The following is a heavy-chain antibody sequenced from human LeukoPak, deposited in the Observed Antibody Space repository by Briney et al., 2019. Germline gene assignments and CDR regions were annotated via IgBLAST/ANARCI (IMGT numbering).Heavy chain of an antibody. V-gene: IGHV4-34*01. CDR2: INHSGST. CDR3: ARGPSKKWQLVRWFDP. CDR1: GGSFSGYY. Sequence: SETLSLTCAVYGGSFSGYYWSWIRQPPGKGLEWIGEINHSGSTNYNPSLKSRVTISVDTSKNQFSLKLSSVTAADTAVYYCARGPSKKWQLVRWFDPWGQGTRVTVSS. D-gene: IGHD6-6*01. J-gene: IGHJ5*02.